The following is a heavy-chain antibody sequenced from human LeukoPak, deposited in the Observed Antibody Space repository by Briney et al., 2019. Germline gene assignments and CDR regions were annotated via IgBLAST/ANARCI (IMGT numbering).Heavy chain of an antibody. J-gene: IGHJ4*02. CDR3: ASVGGTIYFDS. CDR1: GFTFSSYE. V-gene: IGHV3-48*03. Sequence: GGSLRLSCAASGFTFSSYEMNWVRQAPGKGLEWVSHISSSGSTIYYADSVKGRFTISRDNAKNSLYLQMNSLRAEDTAVYYCASVGGTIYFDSWGQGTLVTVAS. D-gene: IGHD1-26*01. CDR2: ISSSGSTI.